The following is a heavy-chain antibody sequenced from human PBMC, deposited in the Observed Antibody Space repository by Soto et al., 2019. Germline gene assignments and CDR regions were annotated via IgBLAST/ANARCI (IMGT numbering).Heavy chain of an antibody. CDR3: TRDIGGKGAY. V-gene: IGHV3-74*01. D-gene: IGHD3-10*01. CDR1: GFPFSSYW. Sequence: PGESLSLSCATSGFPFSSYWMHWVRQVPGKGLLWVSRIDEYGNTINYADSVRGRFTISRDNARNTLYLEMNSLRAEDTALYYCTRDIGGKGAYWGPGTLVTVSS. CDR2: IDEYGNTI. J-gene: IGHJ4*02.